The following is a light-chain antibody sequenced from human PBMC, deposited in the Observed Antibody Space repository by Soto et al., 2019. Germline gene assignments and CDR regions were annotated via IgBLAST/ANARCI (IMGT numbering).Light chain of an antibody. V-gene: IGLV2-14*03. J-gene: IGLJ1*01. CDR1: SSDAGGYNY. CDR2: DVS. CDR3: SSHTICNICQIV. Sequence: SALTQPASVSGSPGQSITISCTGTSSDAGGYNYVSWYQHHPGKAPKLMIYDVSNRPSGVSNRFSGSKSGNTASLTISVLQPEDVADYYCSSHTICNICQIVFVTRSMVTVL.